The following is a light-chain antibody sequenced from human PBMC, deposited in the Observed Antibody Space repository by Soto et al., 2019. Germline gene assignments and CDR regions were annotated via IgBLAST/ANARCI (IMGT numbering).Light chain of an antibody. CDR1: QSISRN. Sequence: IVMTQARTTLSLSPGERATLSCRASQSISRNLAWFQQKPVQAPSLLIYDASNSGTGIPPTLIGSGSGTAFSVTTISLRHSDFSAFYCYQPRSGRLTLGEGTRLE. CDR3: YQPRSGRLT. V-gene: IGKV3-11*01. CDR2: DAS. J-gene: IGKJ5*01.